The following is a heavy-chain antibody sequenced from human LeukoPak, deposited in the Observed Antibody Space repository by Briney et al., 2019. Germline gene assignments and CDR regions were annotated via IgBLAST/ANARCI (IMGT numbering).Heavy chain of an antibody. CDR1: GFAFSSYG. D-gene: IGHD3-9*01. CDR3: AKDRGSLRSFDWLLSY. CDR2: IQYDGNYK. V-gene: IGHV3-30*02. Sequence: GGSLRLSCAASGFAFSSYGMHWVRQAPGEGLEWVAFIQYDGNYKFYADSVKGRFTVSRDNSKNTVYLQMNSLRPEDTAVYSCAKDRGSLRSFDWLLSYWGPGTLVTVSS. J-gene: IGHJ4*02.